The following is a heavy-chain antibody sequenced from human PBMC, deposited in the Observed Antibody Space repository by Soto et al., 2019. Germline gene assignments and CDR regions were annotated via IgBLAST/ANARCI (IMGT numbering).Heavy chain of an antibody. CDR3: ARETVPAAISYGMDV. J-gene: IGHJ6*02. Sequence: QVQLVESGGGVVQPGRSLRLSCAASGFTFSSYGMHWVRQAPGKGLEWVAVIWYDGSNKYYADSVKCRFTISRDNSKNTVYLQMNSLRAEDTAVYYCARETVPAAISYGMDVWGQGTTVTVSS. CDR2: IWYDGSNK. D-gene: IGHD2-2*01. CDR1: GFTFSSYG. V-gene: IGHV3-33*01.